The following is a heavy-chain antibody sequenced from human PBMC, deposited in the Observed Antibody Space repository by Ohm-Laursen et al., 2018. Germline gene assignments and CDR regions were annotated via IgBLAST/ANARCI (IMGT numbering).Heavy chain of an antibody. CDR2: IPLSGTS. Sequence: GTLSLTCTVSGDSVIDYYWSWIRQPPGKGLEWIGYIPLSGTSNYNPSLKSRVTMSIDASKNQFSLNLNSLTAADTAIYYCARGVGATHFDYWGQGTLVTVSS. D-gene: IGHD1-26*01. CDR3: ARGVGATHFDY. CDR1: GDSVIDYY. J-gene: IGHJ4*02. V-gene: IGHV4-59*02.